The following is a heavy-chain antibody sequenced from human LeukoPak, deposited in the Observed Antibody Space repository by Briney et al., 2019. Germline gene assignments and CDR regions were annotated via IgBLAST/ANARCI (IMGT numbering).Heavy chain of an antibody. V-gene: IGHV3-23*01. Sequence: GGSLRLSCGASGLAFRATAMSGVGQAPGKGLEWVSAICGSDGSRYYADSVKGRFTISRHNSKNTLYLQMNSRRGEGTAVYYCAMRGRPSCYSSSGYWGQGTLVTVSS. D-gene: IGHD2-2*01. CDR2: ICGSDGSR. J-gene: IGHJ4*02. CDR3: AMRGRPSCYSSSGY. CDR1: GLAFRATA.